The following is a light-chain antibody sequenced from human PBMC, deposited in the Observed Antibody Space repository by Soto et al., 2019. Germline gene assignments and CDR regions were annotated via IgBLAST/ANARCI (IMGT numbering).Light chain of an antibody. V-gene: IGKV3-11*01. J-gene: IGKJ4*01. CDR3: QQRSNRPLT. Sequence: EIVLTQSPATLSLSPGERATLSCRASQNVSSYLAWYQEKPGQAPRLLIYDASNMATGIPARFSGSGSGTDFTLSISSLEPGDFAVYYCQQRSNRPLTFGGGTKVEIK. CDR1: QNVSSY. CDR2: DAS.